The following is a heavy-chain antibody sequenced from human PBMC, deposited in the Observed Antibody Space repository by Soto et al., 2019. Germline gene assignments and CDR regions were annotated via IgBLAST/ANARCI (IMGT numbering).Heavy chain of an antibody. D-gene: IGHD3-9*01. CDR2: ISAYNGHT. V-gene: IGHV1-18*01. CDR3: ARVDLEGRYFARFDY. Sequence: QVQLVQSGAEVKKPGASVKVSCKASGYTFTSYRISWVRQAPGQGLEWMGWISAYNGHTNYAQKLQGRVTMTTDTTTSTAYMELRSLRSDDTAVYYCARVDLEGRYFARFDYWGQGTLVTVSS. CDR1: GYTFTSYR. J-gene: IGHJ4*02.